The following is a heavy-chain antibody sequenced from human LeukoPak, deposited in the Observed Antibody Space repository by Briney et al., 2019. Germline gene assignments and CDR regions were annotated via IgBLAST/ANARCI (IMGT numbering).Heavy chain of an antibody. V-gene: IGHV4-30-2*01. Sequence: SQTLSLTCTVSGGSISSGGYYWSWTRQPPGKGLEWIGEINHSGSTNYNPSLKSRVTISVDTSKNQFSLKLSSVTAADTAVYYCARGPRIAVAGIWGQGTLVTVSS. D-gene: IGHD6-19*01. CDR3: ARGPRIAVAGI. CDR1: GGSISSGGYY. CDR2: INHSGST. J-gene: IGHJ4*02.